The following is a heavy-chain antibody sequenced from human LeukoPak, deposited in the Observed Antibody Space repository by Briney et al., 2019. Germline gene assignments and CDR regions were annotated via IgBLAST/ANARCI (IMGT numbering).Heavy chain of an antibody. CDR2: IYTSGST. D-gene: IGHD5-12*01. V-gene: IGHV4-4*07. J-gene: IGHJ4*02. CDR3: ARDGHSGYDYYFDY. CDR1: GGSISYFY. Sequence: SETLSLTCTVSGGSISYFYWSWIRQPAGKGLEWIGRIYTSGSTNYNPSLKSRVTMSVDTSKKQFSLKLSSVTAADTAVYYCARDGHSGYDYYFDYWGQGTLVTVSS.